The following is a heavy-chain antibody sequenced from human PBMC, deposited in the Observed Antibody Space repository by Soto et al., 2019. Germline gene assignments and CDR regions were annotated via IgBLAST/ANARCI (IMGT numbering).Heavy chain of an antibody. Sequence: SETLSLTCTVSGGSISSYYWTWIRQPPGKGLEWIGYIYYSGSTNYNPSLKSRVTISVDTSKNQFSLKLSSVTAADTAVYYCARRYGGNFDYWGQGTLVTVSS. CDR2: IYYSGST. CDR3: ARRYGGNFDY. CDR1: GGSISSYY. D-gene: IGHD3-16*01. V-gene: IGHV4-59*01. J-gene: IGHJ4*02.